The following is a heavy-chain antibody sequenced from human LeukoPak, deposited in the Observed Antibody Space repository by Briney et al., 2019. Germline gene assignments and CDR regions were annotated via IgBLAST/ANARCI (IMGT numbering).Heavy chain of an antibody. CDR2: ISYSSYYI. V-gene: IGHV3-21*01. CDR3: ARGNDYYDTGSDAFDI. D-gene: IGHD3-22*01. CDR1: GFDFSSYT. J-gene: IGHJ3*02. Sequence: PGGSLRLSCAASGFDFSSYTLNWVRQTPEKGLEWIAAISYSSYYIHYRDSVKGRFIISRDNAKNSLYLQMNSLRAEDTAVYYCARGNDYYDTGSDAFDIWGQGTMVTVSS.